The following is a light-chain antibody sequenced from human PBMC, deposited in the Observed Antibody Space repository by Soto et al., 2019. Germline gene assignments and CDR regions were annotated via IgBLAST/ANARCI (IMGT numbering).Light chain of an antibody. CDR3: QQRSIWPWT. J-gene: IGKJ1*01. V-gene: IGKV3-11*01. CDR1: QSVSNY. Sequence: EIVLTQSPGTLSLSPWERATLSCWASQSVSNYFVRYQQKPGQAPRLLIYDASKRATGIPARFSGSGSGTDFTLTISSLEPEDFAVYYCQQRSIWPWTFGQGTKVDIK. CDR2: DAS.